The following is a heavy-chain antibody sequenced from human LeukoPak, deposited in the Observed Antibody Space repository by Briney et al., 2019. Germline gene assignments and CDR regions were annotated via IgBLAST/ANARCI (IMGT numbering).Heavy chain of an antibody. CDR2: ISYDGSNK. J-gene: IGHJ4*02. CDR1: GFTFSSYA. Sequence: GRSLRLSCAASGFTFSSYAMHWVRQAPGKGLEWVAVISYDGSNKYYADSVKGRFTISRDNSKNTLYLQMSSLRAEDTAVYYCARDSFLVAAAGTGNLDYWGQGTLVTVSS. D-gene: IGHD6-13*01. V-gene: IGHV3-30-3*01. CDR3: ARDSFLVAAAGTGNLDY.